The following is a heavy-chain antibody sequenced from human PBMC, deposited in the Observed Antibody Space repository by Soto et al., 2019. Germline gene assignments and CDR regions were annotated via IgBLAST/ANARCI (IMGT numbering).Heavy chain of an antibody. V-gene: IGHV3-30-3*01. CDR1: GFPFSSFA. CDR2: ISYDGSNK. D-gene: IGHD5-12*01. Sequence: GGSLRLSCAASGFPFSSFAMHWVRQAPGKGLECVAVISYDGSNKYYADSVKGRFTISRDNSKNTLYLQMNSLRAEDTALYYCARDGNSGYNWDYYYGMDVWGQGTTVTVSS. J-gene: IGHJ6*02. CDR3: ARDGNSGYNWDYYYGMDV.